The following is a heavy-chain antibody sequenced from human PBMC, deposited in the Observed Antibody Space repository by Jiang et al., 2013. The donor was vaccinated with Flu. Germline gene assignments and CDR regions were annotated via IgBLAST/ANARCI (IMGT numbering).Heavy chain of an antibody. J-gene: IGHJ5*02. Sequence: PGLVKPSQTLSLTCTVSGGSISSGDYYWTWIRQPPGKGLEWIGYIYYSGSTYYNPSLKSRVTISVDTSKNQFSLKLRFVTAADTAVYYCARGGWTLENWFDPWGQGTLVTVSS. CDR1: GGSISSGDYY. D-gene: IGHD1-1*01. CDR2: IYYSGST. CDR3: ARGGWTLENWFDP. V-gene: IGHV4-30-4*01.